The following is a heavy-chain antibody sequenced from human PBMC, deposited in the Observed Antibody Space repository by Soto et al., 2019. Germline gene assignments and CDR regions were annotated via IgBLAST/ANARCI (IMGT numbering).Heavy chain of an antibody. CDR1: SESLSGYY. CDR2: IAGSGNT. CDR3: VGARGRLVGFDY. D-gene: IGHD1-26*01. Sequence: QVQLQQWGAGLLKPSETLSLTCAVNSESLSGYYWSWIRQSPGKGLEWIGEIAGSGNTNYSPSLRSRVAMSVDTSKNHFSLNLNPVSAADTAAYYCVGARGRLVGFDYWGQGTLVTVSS. V-gene: IGHV4-34*01. J-gene: IGHJ4*02.